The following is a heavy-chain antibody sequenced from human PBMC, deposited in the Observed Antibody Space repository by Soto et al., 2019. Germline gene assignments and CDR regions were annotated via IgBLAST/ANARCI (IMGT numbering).Heavy chain of an antibody. V-gene: IGHV3-23*01. CDR2: ISGSGGST. J-gene: IGHJ4*02. Sequence: EVQLLQSGGDLVQPGGSLRLSCAASGLTSSTYAMSWVRQAPGKGLEWVSGISGSGGSTYYADAVKGRYTISRDNSKNRLYLQMNSLRAEDTAVYYCAKRLTTVTTVFDYWGQGTLVTVSS. CDR1: GLTSSTYA. CDR3: AKRLTTVTTVFDY. D-gene: IGHD4-17*01.